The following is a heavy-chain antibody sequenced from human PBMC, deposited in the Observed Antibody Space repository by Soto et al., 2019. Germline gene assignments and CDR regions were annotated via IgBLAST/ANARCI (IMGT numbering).Heavy chain of an antibody. CDR1: GGSISSSSYY. CDR3: ARLKGGAGGTMVATYY. D-gene: IGHD5-12*01. Sequence: SETLSLTCTVSGGSISSSSYYWGWIRQPPGKGLEWIGSIYYSGSTYYNPSLKSRVTISVDTSKNQFSLKMSSVTAADTAVYYCARLKGGAGGTMVATYYWGQGTLVTVSS. J-gene: IGHJ4*02. V-gene: IGHV4-39*01. CDR2: IYYSGST.